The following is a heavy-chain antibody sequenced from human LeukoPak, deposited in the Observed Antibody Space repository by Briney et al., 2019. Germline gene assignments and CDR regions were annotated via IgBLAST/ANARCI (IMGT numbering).Heavy chain of an antibody. CDR2: ISSSSSYI. D-gene: IGHD5-18*01. J-gene: IGHJ4*02. CDR1: GFTFSSYS. V-gene: IGHV3-21*01. Sequence: GGSLRLPCAASGFTFSSYSMNWVRQAPGKGLEWVSSISSSSSYIYYADSVKGRFTISRDNAKNSLYLQMNSLRAEDTAVYYCARDLRYSYGLDYWGQGTLVTVSS. CDR3: ARDLRYSYGLDY.